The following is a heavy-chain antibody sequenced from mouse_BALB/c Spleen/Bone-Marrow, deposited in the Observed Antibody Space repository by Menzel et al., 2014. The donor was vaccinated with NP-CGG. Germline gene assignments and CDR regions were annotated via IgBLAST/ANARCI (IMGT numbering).Heavy chain of an antibody. Sequence: VKLVESGPGLVAPSQSLSTTCTVSEFSLTTYGVHWVRQPPGKGLEWLGVIWAGGITNYNSALMSRLSISKDNSKSQVFLKMNSLQTDDTAMYYCARGLRLRDYFDYWGQGTTLTVSS. CDR3: ARGLRLRDYFDY. CDR1: EFSLTTYG. J-gene: IGHJ2*01. D-gene: IGHD1-2*01. V-gene: IGHV2-9*02. CDR2: IWAGGIT.